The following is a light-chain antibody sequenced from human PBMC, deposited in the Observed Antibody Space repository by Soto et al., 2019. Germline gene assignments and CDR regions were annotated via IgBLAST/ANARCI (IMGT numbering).Light chain of an antibody. CDR2: SAS. CDR3: QRYGGSPRT. Sequence: EIVLTQYPGTLSLSPGERGTLSCRASQTLGTMYFAWFQQNSGPAPRLLLYSASRRATGIPDRFSASGSGTDFTLTIHRVEPEDFAVYLCQRYGGSPRTFGQGTKVDIK. CDR1: QTLGTMY. J-gene: IGKJ1*01. V-gene: IGKV3-20*01.